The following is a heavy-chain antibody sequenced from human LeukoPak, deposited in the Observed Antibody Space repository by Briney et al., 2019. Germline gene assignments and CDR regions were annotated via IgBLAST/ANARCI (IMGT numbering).Heavy chain of an antibody. CDR3: ASLYSSGWYGLFDY. Sequence: SETLSLTCTVSGGSISSYYWSWIRQPPGKGLEWIGYIYYSGSTNYNPSLKSRVTISVDTSKNQFSLKLSSMTAADTAVYYCASLYSSGWYGLFDYWGQGTLVTVSS. D-gene: IGHD6-19*01. CDR1: GGSISSYY. CDR2: IYYSGST. J-gene: IGHJ4*02. V-gene: IGHV4-59*08.